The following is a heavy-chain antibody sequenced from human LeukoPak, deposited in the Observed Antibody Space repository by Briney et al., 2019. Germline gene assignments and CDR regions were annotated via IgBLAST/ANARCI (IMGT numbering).Heavy chain of an antibody. CDR1: VCSFSRNG. CDR2: INSDGSST. CDR3: ARGLYSSSWAGGFDY. J-gene: IGHJ4*02. V-gene: IGHV3-74*01. D-gene: IGHD6-13*01. Sequence: GGSLRLSCASHVCSFSRNGTHWVRQAKGKGRGWVSRINSDGSSTSYADSVKGRFTISRDNAKNTLYLQMNSLRAEDTAVYYCARGLYSSSWAGGFDYWGQGTLVTVSS.